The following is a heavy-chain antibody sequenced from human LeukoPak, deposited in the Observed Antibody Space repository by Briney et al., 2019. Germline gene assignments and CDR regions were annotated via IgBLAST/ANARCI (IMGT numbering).Heavy chain of an antibody. J-gene: IGHJ4*02. CDR1: GFTFSNYA. Sequence: GSLRLSCAASGFTFSNYAMTWVRQAPGRGLEWVSIIGISDNAYYADSVKGRFTISRDSSKNTLYLQMNSLRAEDTALYYCARKTATQNFDSWGQGTLVTVSS. CDR3: ARKTATQNFDS. CDR2: IGISDNA. V-gene: IGHV3-23*01. D-gene: IGHD2-21*02.